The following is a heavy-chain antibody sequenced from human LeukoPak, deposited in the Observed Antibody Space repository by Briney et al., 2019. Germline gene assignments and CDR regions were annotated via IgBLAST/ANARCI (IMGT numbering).Heavy chain of an antibody. Sequence: GGSLRFSCAASGFTFDDYAMHWVRQAPGKGLEWVSGISWNSGSIGYADSVKGRFTISRDNAKNSLYLQMNSLRAEDTALYYCAKDISEGIAAAGDYWGQGTLVTVSS. CDR2: ISWNSGSI. D-gene: IGHD6-13*01. J-gene: IGHJ4*02. CDR3: AKDISEGIAAAGDY. V-gene: IGHV3-9*01. CDR1: GFTFDDYA.